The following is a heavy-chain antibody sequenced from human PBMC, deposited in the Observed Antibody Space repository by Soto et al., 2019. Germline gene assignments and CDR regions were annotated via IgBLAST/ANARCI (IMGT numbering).Heavy chain of an antibody. CDR2: IYWNDDK. CDR3: AQELYYDFWSGYHYFDY. Sequence: SGPTLVNPTQTLTLTCTFSGFSLSTSGVGVGWIRQPPGKALEWLALIYWNDDKRYSPSLKSRLTITKDTSKNQVVLTMTNMDPVDTATYYCAQELYYDFWSGYHYFDYWGQGTLVTVSS. J-gene: IGHJ4*02. V-gene: IGHV2-5*01. CDR1: GFSLSTSGVG. D-gene: IGHD3-3*01.